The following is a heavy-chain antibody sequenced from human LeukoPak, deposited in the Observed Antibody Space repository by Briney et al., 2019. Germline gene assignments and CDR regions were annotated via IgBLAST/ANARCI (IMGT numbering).Heavy chain of an antibody. Sequence: ASVKVSCKASGYTFTSYGISWVRQAPGQGLEWMGWISAYNGNTNYAQKFQGRVSMTTDTSTSTAYMELRGLRSDDTAVYYCARLDHYYYYIDVWAKGTTVIVSS. CDR1: GYTFTSYG. J-gene: IGHJ6*03. CDR2: ISAYNGNT. V-gene: IGHV1-18*01. CDR3: ARLDHYYYYIDV.